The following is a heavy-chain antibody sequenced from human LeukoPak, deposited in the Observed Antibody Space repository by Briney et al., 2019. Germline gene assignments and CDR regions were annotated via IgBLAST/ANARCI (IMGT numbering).Heavy chain of an antibody. CDR3: ARSSAQKKIRGTYSYYFDY. Sequence: PGGSLRLSCAASGFIFSSYAMHWVRQAPGKGLEWVAVISYDGSNKYYADSVKGRFTISRDNSKNTLYLQMNSLRAEDTAVYYCARSSAQKKIRGTYSYYFDYWGQGTLVTVSS. CDR2: ISYDGSNK. J-gene: IGHJ4*02. V-gene: IGHV3-30*04. CDR1: GFIFSSYA. D-gene: IGHD3-10*01.